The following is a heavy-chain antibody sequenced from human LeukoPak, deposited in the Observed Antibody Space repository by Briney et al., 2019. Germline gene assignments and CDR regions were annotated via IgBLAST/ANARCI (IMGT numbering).Heavy chain of an antibody. Sequence: VSVKVSCKAAGYIFTTYYLHWVRQAPGQGLEWMGFINPSGGSTSYAQNFQGRVTMTRDTSTSTVYMELSSLRSEDTAVYYCARNVGSGLDYWGQGTLVTVSS. V-gene: IGHV1-46*01. CDR2: INPSGGST. J-gene: IGHJ4*02. D-gene: IGHD1-1*01. CDR1: GYIFTTYY. CDR3: ARNVGSGLDY.